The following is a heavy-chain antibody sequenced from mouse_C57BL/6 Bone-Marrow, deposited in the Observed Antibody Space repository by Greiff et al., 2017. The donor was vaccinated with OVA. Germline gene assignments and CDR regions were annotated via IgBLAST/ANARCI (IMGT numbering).Heavy chain of an antibody. V-gene: IGHV1-74*01. J-gene: IGHJ2*01. Sequence: QVQLQQPGAELVKPGASVTVSCKASGYTFTSYWMHWVKQRPGQGLEWIGRLHPSDSDTNYNQKFKGKATLTVDKSSSTAYMQLSSLTSEDSAVYYCAISSYGSSPFDYWGQGTTLTVSS. CDR3: AISSYGSSPFDY. CDR1: GYTFTSYW. CDR2: LHPSDSDT. D-gene: IGHD1-1*01.